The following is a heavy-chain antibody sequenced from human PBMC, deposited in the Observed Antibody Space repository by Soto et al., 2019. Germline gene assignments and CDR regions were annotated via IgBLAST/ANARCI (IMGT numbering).Heavy chain of an antibody. CDR2: ISYDGSNK. V-gene: IGHV3-30*18. CDR3: AKDWCRSGWSIPV. CDR1: GFTFSSYG. J-gene: IGHJ4*02. Sequence: GGSLRLSCAASGFTFSSYGMHWVRQAPGKGLEWVAVISYDGSNKYYADSVKGRFTISRDNSKNTLYLQMNSLRAEDTAVYYCAKDWCRSGWSIPVWGQGTLVTVS. D-gene: IGHD6-19*01.